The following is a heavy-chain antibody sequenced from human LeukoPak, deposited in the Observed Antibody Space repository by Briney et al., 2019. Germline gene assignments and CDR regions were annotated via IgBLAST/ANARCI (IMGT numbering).Heavy chain of an antibody. CDR3: LKGYCSSISCYGDY. Sequence: PGGSLRLSCAASGFTFSNAWMSWVRQAPGKGLEYVSAISSNGGSTYYADSVKGRFTISRDNSKNTLYLQMSSLRAEDTAVYYCLKGYCSSISCYGDYWGQGTLVTVSS. V-gene: IGHV3-64D*09. CDR2: ISSNGGST. D-gene: IGHD2-2*01. J-gene: IGHJ4*02. CDR1: GFTFSNAW.